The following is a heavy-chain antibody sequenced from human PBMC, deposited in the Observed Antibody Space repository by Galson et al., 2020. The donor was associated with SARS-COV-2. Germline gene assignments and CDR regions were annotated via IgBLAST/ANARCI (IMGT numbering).Heavy chain of an antibody. CDR3: TTESRGSYDS. D-gene: IGHD3-10*01. V-gene: IGHV3-7*01. Sequence: LSLTCAASGIAISDCWMSWVRQAPGKGLEWVANIKQDGSDKHYVDSVKGRFTISRDNAKNSMYLQMNSLRAEDTAVYYCTTESRGSYDSWGQGTLVSVSS. J-gene: IGHJ4*02. CDR1: GIAISDCW. CDR2: IKQDGSDK.